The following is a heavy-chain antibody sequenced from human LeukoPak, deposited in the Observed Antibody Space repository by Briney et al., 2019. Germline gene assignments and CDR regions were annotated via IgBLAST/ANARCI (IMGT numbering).Heavy chain of an antibody. Sequence: GASVKVSCKASGYTFTSYGISWVRQAPGQGLEWMGWISAYNGNTNYAQKLQGRVTMTTDTSTSTAYMELRSLRSDDTAVYYCARDQRNYDSSGYYYKEEYYFDYWGQGTLVTVSS. CDR2: ISAYNGNT. CDR3: ARDQRNYDSSGYYYKEEYYFDY. J-gene: IGHJ4*02. V-gene: IGHV1-18*01. D-gene: IGHD3-22*01. CDR1: GYTFTSYG.